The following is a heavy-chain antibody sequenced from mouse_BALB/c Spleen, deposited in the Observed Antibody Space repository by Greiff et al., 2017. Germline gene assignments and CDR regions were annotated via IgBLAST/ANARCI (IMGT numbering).Heavy chain of an antibody. Sequence: VQLQQSGAELVRPGTSVKISCKASGYTFTNYWLGWVKQRPGHGLEWIGDIYPGGGYTNYNEKFKGKATLTADTSSSTAYMQLSSLTSEDSAVYFCARGDSSGPFAYWGQGTLVTVSA. D-gene: IGHD3-2*01. V-gene: IGHV1-63*02. CDR3: ARGDSSGPFAY. J-gene: IGHJ3*01. CDR2: IYPGGGYT. CDR1: GYTFTNYW.